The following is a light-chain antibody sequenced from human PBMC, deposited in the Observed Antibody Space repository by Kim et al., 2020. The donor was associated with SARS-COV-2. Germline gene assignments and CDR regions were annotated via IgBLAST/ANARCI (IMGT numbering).Light chain of an antibody. V-gene: IGLV1-40*01. CDR1: SSNIGAGYD. Sequence: RVTISCTGSSSNIGAGYDVHWYQQLPGTAPKPLIYGNSNRPSGVPDRFSGSKSGTSASLAITGLQAEDEADYYCQSYDSSLSGCVFGGGTQLTVL. CDR2: GNS. CDR3: QSYDSSLSGCV. J-gene: IGLJ2*01.